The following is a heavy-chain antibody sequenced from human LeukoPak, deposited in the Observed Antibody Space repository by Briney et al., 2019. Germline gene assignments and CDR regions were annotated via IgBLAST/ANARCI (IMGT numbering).Heavy chain of an antibody. D-gene: IGHD3-10*01. V-gene: IGHV1-18*01. Sequence: ASVKVSCKASGYTFTSYGISWVRQAPRQGLEWMGWISAYNGNTNYAQKLRGRVTMTTDTSTSTAYMELRSLGSDDTAVYYCARLWFGELLSYMDVWGKGTTVTISS. CDR2: ISAYNGNT. J-gene: IGHJ6*03. CDR3: ARLWFGELLSYMDV. CDR1: GYTFTSYG.